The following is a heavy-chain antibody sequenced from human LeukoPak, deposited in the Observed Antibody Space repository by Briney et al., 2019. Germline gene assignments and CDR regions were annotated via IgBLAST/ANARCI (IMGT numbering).Heavy chain of an antibody. J-gene: IGHJ6*03. CDR3: ARSQKTTVIDYMDV. CDR2: ISSSSSTI. V-gene: IGHV3-48*01. Sequence: GGSLRLSCAASGFTVSSYSMNWVRQAPGKRLEWDSYISSSSSTIYYADSVKGRFTISRDNAKNSLYLQMNSLRAEDTAVYYCARSQKTTVIDYMDVWGKGTTVTVSS. D-gene: IGHD4-11*01. CDR1: GFTVSSYS.